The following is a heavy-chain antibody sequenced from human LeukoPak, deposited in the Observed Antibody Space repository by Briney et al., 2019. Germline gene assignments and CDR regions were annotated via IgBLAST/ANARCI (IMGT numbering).Heavy chain of an antibody. D-gene: IGHD4-17*01. V-gene: IGHV3-33*01. CDR2: IWYDGSNE. CDR3: ARGPSYGAFIDY. CDR1: GFSFSSHG. J-gene: IGHJ4*02. Sequence: GGSLRLSCAASGFSFSSHGMHWVRQAPGKGLEWVAVIWYDGSNEYYADSVKGRFIVSGDNSKSSLYLQMNSLRVEDTAVYYCARGPSYGAFIDYWGQGTLVTVSS.